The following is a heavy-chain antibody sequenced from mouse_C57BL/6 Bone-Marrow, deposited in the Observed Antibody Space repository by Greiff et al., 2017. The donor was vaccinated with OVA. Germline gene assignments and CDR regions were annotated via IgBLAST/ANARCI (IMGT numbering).Heavy chain of an antibody. CDR2: ISSGSSTI. D-gene: IGHD2-10*01. V-gene: IGHV5-17*01. Sequence: EVKLMESGGGLVKPGGSLKLSCAASGFTFSDYGMHWVRQAPEKGLEWVAYISSGSSTIYYADTVKGRFTISRDNAKNTLFLQMTSLRSEDTAMYYCATYPFAYWGQGTLVTVSA. CDR1: GFTFSDYG. J-gene: IGHJ3*01. CDR3: ATYPFAY.